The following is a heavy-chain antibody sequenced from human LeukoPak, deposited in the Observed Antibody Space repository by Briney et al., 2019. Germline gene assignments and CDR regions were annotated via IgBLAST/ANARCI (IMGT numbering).Heavy chain of an antibody. CDR2: IYYSGST. Sequence: SETLSLTCTVSGGSISSSSYYWGWIRQPPGKGLEWIGSIYYSGSTYYNPSLKSRVTISVDTSKNQFSLKLSSVTAADTAVHYCARRPYYDFWSGYFPSYFDYWGQGTLVTVSS. D-gene: IGHD3-3*01. CDR3: ARRPYYDFWSGYFPSYFDY. V-gene: IGHV4-39*01. J-gene: IGHJ4*02. CDR1: GGSISSSSYY.